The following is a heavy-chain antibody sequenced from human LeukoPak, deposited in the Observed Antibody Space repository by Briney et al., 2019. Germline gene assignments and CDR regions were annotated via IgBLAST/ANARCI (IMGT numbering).Heavy chain of an antibody. CDR3: AKKIRDTSSWHYYDY. V-gene: IGHV3-23*01. Sequence: GGSLRLSCAASGLSFSRYDMSWVRQAPGKGLEWVSTISASGGSTYYADAVKGRFTISRDNSKNTLYLQMNSLRAEDTAVYYCAKKIRDTSSWHYYDYWGQGTLVTVSS. CDR1: GLSFSRYD. CDR2: ISASGGST. D-gene: IGHD6-13*01. J-gene: IGHJ4*02.